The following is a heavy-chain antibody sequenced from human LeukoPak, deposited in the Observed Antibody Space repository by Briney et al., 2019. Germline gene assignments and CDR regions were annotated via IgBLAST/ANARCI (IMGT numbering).Heavy chain of an antibody. D-gene: IGHD6-19*01. CDR1: GFTFSSYW. J-gene: IGHJ6*03. Sequence: GGSLRLSCAASGFTFSSYWMSWVRQAPGKGLEWVANIKQDGSEKYYVDSVKGRFTISRDNAKNSLYLQMNSLRAEDTAVYYCARDSIQPLKWLGFLAYYYYMDVWGKGTTVTVSS. CDR2: IKQDGSEK. CDR3: ARDSIQPLKWLGFLAYYYYMDV. V-gene: IGHV3-7*01.